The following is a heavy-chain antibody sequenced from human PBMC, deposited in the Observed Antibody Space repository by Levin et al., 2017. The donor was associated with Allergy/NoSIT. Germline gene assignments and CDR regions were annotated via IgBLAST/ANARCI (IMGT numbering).Heavy chain of an antibody. Sequence: GESLKISCKASGYTFTGYYMHWVRQAPGQGLEWMGWINPNSGGTNYAQKFQGRVTMTRDTSISTAYMELSRLRSDDTAVYYCASGFDWLPNDAFDIWGQGTMVTVSS. J-gene: IGHJ3*02. V-gene: IGHV1-2*02. D-gene: IGHD3-9*01. CDR3: ASGFDWLPNDAFDI. CDR1: GYTFTGYY. CDR2: INPNSGGT.